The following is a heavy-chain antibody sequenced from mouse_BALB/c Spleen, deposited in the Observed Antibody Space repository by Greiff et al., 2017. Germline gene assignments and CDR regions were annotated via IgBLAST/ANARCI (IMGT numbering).Heavy chain of an antibody. CDR3: ARDGGVGYAMDY. J-gene: IGHJ4*01. V-gene: IGHV5-4*02. Sequence: DVKLVESGGGLVKPGGSLKLSCAASGFTFSDYYMYWVRQTPEKRLEWVATISDGGSYTYYPDSVKGRFTISRDNAKNNLYLQMSSLKSEDTAMYYCARDGGVGYAMDYWGQGTSVTVSS. CDR2: ISDGGSYT. D-gene: IGHD1-1*01. CDR1: GFTFSDYY.